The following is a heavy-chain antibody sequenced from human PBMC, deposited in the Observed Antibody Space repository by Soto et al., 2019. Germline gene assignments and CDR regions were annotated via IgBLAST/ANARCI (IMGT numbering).Heavy chain of an antibody. V-gene: IGHV1-3*01. D-gene: IGHD6-6*01. CDR1: GYTFTSYA. J-gene: IGHJ4*02. CDR2: INAGNGNT. Sequence: QVQLVQSGAEVKKPGASVKVSCKASGYTFTSYAMHWVRQAPGQRLEWMGWINAGNGNTKYSQKFQGRVTITRDTSASTAYMALSSLRSEDTAVYYCARWGQISSSAFDYWGQGTLVTVSS. CDR3: ARWGQISSSAFDY.